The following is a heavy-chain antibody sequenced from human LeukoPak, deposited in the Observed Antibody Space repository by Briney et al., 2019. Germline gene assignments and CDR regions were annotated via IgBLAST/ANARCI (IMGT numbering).Heavy chain of an antibody. D-gene: IGHD3-16*02. Sequence: ASVKVSCKASGYTFTSYGISWVRQAPGQGLEWMGWISAYNGNTNYAQKLQGRVTMTTDTSTSTAYMELRSLRSDDTAVYYCARVRETVIYDYVWGSYRYGDYWGQGTLVTVSS. CDR3: ARVRETVIYDYVWGSYRYGDY. J-gene: IGHJ4*02. CDR2: ISAYNGNT. V-gene: IGHV1-18*01. CDR1: GYTFTSYG.